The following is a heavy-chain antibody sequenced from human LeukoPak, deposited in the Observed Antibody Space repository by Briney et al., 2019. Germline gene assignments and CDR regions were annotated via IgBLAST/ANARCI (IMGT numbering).Heavy chain of an antibody. CDR2: INPNSVGT. Sequence: ASVNVSCKASRYTFTGYYMHWVRQAPGPGREWMGWINPNSVGTNYPQKFQGWVTMTRDTSISTAYMELSRLRSDDPAVYYCARGIAESRGDWFDPWGQGTLVTVSS. CDR1: RYTFTGYY. J-gene: IGHJ5*02. D-gene: IGHD2/OR15-2a*01. V-gene: IGHV1-2*04. CDR3: ARGIAESRGDWFDP.